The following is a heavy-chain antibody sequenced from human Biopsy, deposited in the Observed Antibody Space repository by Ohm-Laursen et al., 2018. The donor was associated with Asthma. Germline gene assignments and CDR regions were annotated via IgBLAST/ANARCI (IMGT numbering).Heavy chain of an antibody. CDR2: INHSGST. CDR3: ARVVGGYCSSTSCYGGYYYGMDV. D-gene: IGHD2-2*01. CDR1: GGSFSGYY. Sequence: TLSLTCAVYGGSFSGYYWSWIRQPPGKGLEWIGEINHSGSTNYNPSLKSRVTISVDTSKNQFSLKLSSVTAAGTAVYYCARVVGGYCSSTSCYGGYYYGMDVWGQGTTVTVSS. V-gene: IGHV4-34*01. J-gene: IGHJ6*02.